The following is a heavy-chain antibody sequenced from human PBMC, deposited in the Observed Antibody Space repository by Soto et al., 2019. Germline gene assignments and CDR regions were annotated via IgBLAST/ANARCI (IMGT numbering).Heavy chain of an antibody. D-gene: IGHD3-3*01. CDR3: ARVRPDYDFYNYGMDV. Sequence: QVQLQESGPGLVKPSETLSRTCTVSGGSISSYYWSWIRQPPGKGLEWIGYIYYSGSTNYNPSLKSRVTISVDTSKNQFSQKLSSVTAADTAVYYCARVRPDYDFYNYGMDVWGQGTTVTVSS. CDR2: IYYSGST. J-gene: IGHJ6*02. CDR1: GGSISSYY. V-gene: IGHV4-59*01.